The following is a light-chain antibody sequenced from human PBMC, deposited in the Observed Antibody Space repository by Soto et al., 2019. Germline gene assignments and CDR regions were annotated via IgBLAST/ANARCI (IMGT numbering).Light chain of an antibody. CDR2: SAS. J-gene: IGKJ1*01. Sequence: AVRMTQSPSSLSASTGDRVTITCRASQGINFYLGCYQQRLGKAPKVLIYSASSLQSGVPSRFSGSGSGTDFTLTISSLQPEDFATYYCQQSYNTAWTFGQGTKVDIK. CDR3: QQSYNTAWT. V-gene: IGKV1-8*01. CDR1: QGINFY.